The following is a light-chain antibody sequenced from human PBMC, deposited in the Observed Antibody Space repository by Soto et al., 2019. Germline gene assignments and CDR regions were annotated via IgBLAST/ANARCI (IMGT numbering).Light chain of an antibody. Sequence: QSALTQPPSASETPGQRVTISRSGGRTNIGTNAVNWYQQLPGTAPKLLIYNNNQRPSGVPVRFSGSKSGTSASLAISGLQSEDEADYYCAAWDDSLNGYVFGTGTKVTVL. CDR1: RTNIGTNA. CDR3: AAWDDSLNGYV. CDR2: NNN. J-gene: IGLJ1*01. V-gene: IGLV1-44*01.